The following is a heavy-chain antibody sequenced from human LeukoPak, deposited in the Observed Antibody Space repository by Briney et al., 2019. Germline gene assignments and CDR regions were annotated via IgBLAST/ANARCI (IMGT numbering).Heavy chain of an antibody. Sequence: KASETLSLTCAVYGGSFSGYYWSWIRQPPGKGLEWIGEINHSGSTNYNPSLKSRVTISVDTSKNQFSLKLSSVTAADTAVYYCVRRQLGVYYYGMDVWGQGTTVTVSS. CDR1: GGSFSGYY. V-gene: IGHV4-34*01. CDR3: VRRQLGVYYYGMDV. D-gene: IGHD6-13*01. J-gene: IGHJ6*02. CDR2: INHSGST.